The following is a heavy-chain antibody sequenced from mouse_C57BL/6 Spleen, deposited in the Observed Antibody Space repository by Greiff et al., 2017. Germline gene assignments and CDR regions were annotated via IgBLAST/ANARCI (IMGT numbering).Heavy chain of an antibody. CDR3: TRGAVVAPHWYFDV. D-gene: IGHD1-1*01. V-gene: IGHV1-15*01. CDR1: GYTFTDYE. Sequence: QVQLKESGAELVRPGASVTLSCKASGYTFTDYEMHWVKQTPVHGLEWIGAIDPETGGTAYNQKFKGKAILTADKSSSTAYMELRSLTSEDSAVYYCTRGAVVAPHWYFDVWGTGTTVTVSS. CDR2: IDPETGGT. J-gene: IGHJ1*03.